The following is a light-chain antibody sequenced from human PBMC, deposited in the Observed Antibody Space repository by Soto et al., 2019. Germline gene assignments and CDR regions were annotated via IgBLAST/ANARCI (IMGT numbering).Light chain of an antibody. J-gene: IGKJ2*01. Sequence: DIQMTQSPPSLSASVGDRVTITCRASQDISNYLNWYQQKLGKAPKLLIYDASNLETGVSSRFSGSGSGTDFTLTISSLQPEDFATYYCQQSYSTPRTFGQGTKLEIK. CDR2: DAS. CDR1: QDISNY. CDR3: QQSYSTPRT. V-gene: IGKV1-39*01.